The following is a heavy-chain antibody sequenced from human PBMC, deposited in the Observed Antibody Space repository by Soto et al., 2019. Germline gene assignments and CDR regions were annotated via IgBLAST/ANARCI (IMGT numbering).Heavy chain of an antibody. D-gene: IGHD3-3*01. V-gene: IGHV1-18*01. CDR1: GYIXTSYG. Sequence: SXKVSFKASGYIXTSYGIPWVRQAPGQGLEWMGWISAYNGNTKYAQNLQGRVTLTTDTTTYTAYMELKSLQSYDTAVYYFARDFGSDLSAPGAVFDSWGQGALGTVSS. CDR3: ARDFGSDLSAPGAVFDS. J-gene: IGHJ4*02. CDR2: ISAYNGNT.